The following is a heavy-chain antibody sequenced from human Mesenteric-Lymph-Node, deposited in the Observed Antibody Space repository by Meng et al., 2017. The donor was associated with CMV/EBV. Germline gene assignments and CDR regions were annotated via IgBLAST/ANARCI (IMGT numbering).Heavy chain of an antibody. Sequence: GESLKISCAASGFTFSSYWMHWVRQAPGKGLVWVSRINSDGSSTSYADSVKGRFTISRDNAKNTLYLQMNSLRAEDTAVYYCARDGDAGYCSGGSCYLGHYFDYWGQGTLVTVSS. D-gene: IGHD2-15*01. V-gene: IGHV3-74*01. CDR1: GFTFSSYW. J-gene: IGHJ4*02. CDR2: INSDGSST. CDR3: ARDGDAGYCSGGSCYLGHYFDY.